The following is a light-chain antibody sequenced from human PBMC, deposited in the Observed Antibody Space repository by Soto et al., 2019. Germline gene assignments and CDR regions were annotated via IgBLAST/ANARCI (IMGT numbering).Light chain of an antibody. Sequence: VMTQSPATLSASPGETATLSCRASQSIRSYLAWYQQKPGQAPRLLIYGASMRATGVPTRFSGSGSGTKFTLTISSLQSEDFAVYYCQHYNNWPPDYTFGQGTKVEIK. V-gene: IGKV3-15*01. CDR3: QHYNNWPPDYT. J-gene: IGKJ2*01. CDR2: GAS. CDR1: QSIRSY.